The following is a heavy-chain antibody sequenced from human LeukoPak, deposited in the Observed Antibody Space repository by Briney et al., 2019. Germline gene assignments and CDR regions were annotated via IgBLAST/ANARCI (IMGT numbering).Heavy chain of an antibody. J-gene: IGHJ4*02. Sequence: GGSLRLSCAASGFTFSSYWMSWVRQAPGKGLEWVANIKQDGSEKYYVDSVKGRFTISRDNAKNSLYLQMNSLRAEDTAVYYCARDGDYDYGGNSGEFDYWGQGTLVTVSS. D-gene: IGHD4-23*01. CDR1: GFTFSSYW. CDR2: IKQDGSEK. CDR3: ARDGDYDYGGNSGEFDY. V-gene: IGHV3-7*03.